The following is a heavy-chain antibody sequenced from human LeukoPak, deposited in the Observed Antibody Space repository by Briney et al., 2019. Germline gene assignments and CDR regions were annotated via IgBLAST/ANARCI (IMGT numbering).Heavy chain of an antibody. Sequence: ASVKVSCKASGHTFTSYYMHWVRQAPGQGLEWMGIINPSGGSTSYAQKFQGRVTMTRDTSISTAYMELSRLRSDDTAVHYCASAQLLWFGESYYFQHWGQGTLVTVSS. D-gene: IGHD3-10*01. J-gene: IGHJ1*01. CDR3: ASAQLLWFGESYYFQH. V-gene: IGHV1-46*01. CDR1: GHTFTSYY. CDR2: INPSGGST.